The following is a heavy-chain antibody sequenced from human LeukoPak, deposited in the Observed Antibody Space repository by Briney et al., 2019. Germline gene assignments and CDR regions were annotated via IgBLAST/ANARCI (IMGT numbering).Heavy chain of an antibody. CDR2: VHDSGST. V-gene: IGHV4-59*02. J-gene: IGHJ4*01. CDR3: ARGGYHYGSGSVYFDY. CDR1: GVSVSGLY. Sequence: SETLSLTCTVSGVSVSGLYWNWVRQPPGKGLEWIGYVHDSGSTTYNPSLESRVTISVDTSKNQFSLKLRSVTAADTAVYYCARGGYHYGSGSVYFDYWGHGTLVTVSS. D-gene: IGHD3-10*01.